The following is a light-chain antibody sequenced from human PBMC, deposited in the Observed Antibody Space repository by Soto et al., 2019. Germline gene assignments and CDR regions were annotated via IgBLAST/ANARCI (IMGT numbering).Light chain of an antibody. J-gene: IGKJ1*01. CDR1: QSISNS. CDR2: NTY. Sequence: EIVMTQSPATLSVSPGERATISCRASQSISNSLAWYQQKPGQAPRLLIYNTYTRATGVPASFSGSGSGTEFTLTITSLQSEDFAVYYCQQYNNWPRTFGQGTKVEIQ. V-gene: IGKV3-15*01. CDR3: QQYNNWPRT.